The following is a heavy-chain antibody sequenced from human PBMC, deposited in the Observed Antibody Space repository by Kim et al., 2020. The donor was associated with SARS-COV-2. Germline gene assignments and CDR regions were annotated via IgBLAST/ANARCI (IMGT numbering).Heavy chain of an antibody. D-gene: IGHD6-13*01. J-gene: IGHJ5*02. V-gene: IGHV3-49*03. CDR3: TRDRVAASGTPWFDP. Sequence: GGSLRLSCSASGFTFGDYAMSWFRQAPGMGLEWVGFIRSKAYGGTTEYAASVKGRFTISRDDSKSIAYLQMNSLKTEDAAVYYCTRDRVAASGTPWFDPWGQGTLVTVSS. CDR1: GFTFGDYA. CDR2: IRSKAYGGTT.